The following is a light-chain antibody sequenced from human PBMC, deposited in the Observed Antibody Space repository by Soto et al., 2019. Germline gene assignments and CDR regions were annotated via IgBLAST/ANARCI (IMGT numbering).Light chain of an antibody. CDR2: KAS. V-gene: IGKV1-5*03. CDR3: QHYNSYSEA. CDR1: QTISSW. Sequence: DRQMTQSPSTLSGSVGDRVTITCRASQTISSWLAWYQQKPGKAPKLLIYKASTLKSGVPSRFSGSGSGTEFTLTISSLQPDDFATYYCQHYNSYSEAFGQGTKVDNK. J-gene: IGKJ1*01.